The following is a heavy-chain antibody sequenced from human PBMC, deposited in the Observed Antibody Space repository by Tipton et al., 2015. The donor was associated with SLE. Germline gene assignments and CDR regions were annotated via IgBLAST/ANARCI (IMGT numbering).Heavy chain of an antibody. CDR1: GGSIDTSY. CDR3: ARGMLTWRGAIIGADV. V-gene: IGHV4-59*01. CDR2: IYHSEGP. D-gene: IGHD2-8*01. J-gene: IGHJ6*02. Sequence: TLSLTCTVSGGSIDTSYWSWIRHSPGKGLEWIGYIYHSEGPTYNPSLRRRVTMSLATSKNQFSLKLNSATGADTAVYYCARGMLTWRGAIIGADVWGQGTTVNVSS.